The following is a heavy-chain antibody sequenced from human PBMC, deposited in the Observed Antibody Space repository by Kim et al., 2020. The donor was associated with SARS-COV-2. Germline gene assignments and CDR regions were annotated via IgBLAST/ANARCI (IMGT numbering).Heavy chain of an antibody. D-gene: IGHD3-10*01. CDR1: GGSISSGGYY. V-gene: IGHV4-31*03. CDR2: IYYSGST. J-gene: IGHJ6*02. CDR3: ARDRWDYYGSGGHSYYYYGMDV. Sequence: SETLSLTCTVSGGSISSGGYYWSWIRQHPGKGLEWIGYIYYSGSTYYNPSLKSRVTISVDTSKNQFSLKLSSVTAADTAVYYCARDRWDYYGSGGHSYYYYGMDVWGQGTTVTVSS.